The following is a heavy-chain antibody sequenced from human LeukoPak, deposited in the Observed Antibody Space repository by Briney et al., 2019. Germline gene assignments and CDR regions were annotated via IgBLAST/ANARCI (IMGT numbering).Heavy chain of an antibody. CDR2: ISSNGGST. Sequence: GGSLRLSCAASGFTFSSYAMHWVRQAPGKGLEYVSAISSNGGSTYYANSVKGRFTISRDNSKNTLYLQMGSLRAEDMAVYYCAKDWPGYSGYGGLPFDYWGQGTLVTVSS. CDR1: GFTFSSYA. V-gene: IGHV3-64*01. CDR3: AKDWPGYSGYGGLPFDY. J-gene: IGHJ4*02. D-gene: IGHD5-12*01.